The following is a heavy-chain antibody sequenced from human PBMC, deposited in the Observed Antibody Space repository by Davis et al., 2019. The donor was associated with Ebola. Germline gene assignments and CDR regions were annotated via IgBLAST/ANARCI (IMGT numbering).Heavy chain of an antibody. Sequence: PGGSLRLSCAAPGYTFRIHAMTWVRQAPGKGLEWVSALSGSGGLSYYADSVRGRFTISRDNSKNTLYLQMDSLTAEDTAIYYCARGGETVTGTASHGMDVWGQGTTVTVSS. J-gene: IGHJ6*02. V-gene: IGHV3-23*01. D-gene: IGHD1-14*01. CDR2: LSGSGGLS. CDR3: ARGGETVTGTASHGMDV. CDR1: GYTFRIHA.